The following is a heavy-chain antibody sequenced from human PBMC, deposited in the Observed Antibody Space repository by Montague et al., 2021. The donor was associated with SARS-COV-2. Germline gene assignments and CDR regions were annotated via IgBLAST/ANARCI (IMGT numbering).Heavy chain of an antibody. V-gene: IGHV4-59*12. CDR1: GGSISGYY. D-gene: IGHD2-2*01. CDR2: IYYTGST. J-gene: IGHJ4*02. CDR3: ARAQTTCFSVNFGNYFDY. Sequence: SETLSLTCTVSGGSISGYYWTWMRQPPGKGLEWLGHIYYTGSTKYNPSLKSRVTISIDTPKNQFSLKLRSVTAADTAVYFCARAQTTCFSVNFGNYFDYWGQGALVTVSS.